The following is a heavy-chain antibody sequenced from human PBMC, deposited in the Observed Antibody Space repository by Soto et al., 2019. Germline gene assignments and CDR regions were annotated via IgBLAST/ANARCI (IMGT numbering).Heavy chain of an antibody. D-gene: IGHD5-12*01. Sequence: SGTLDLPCTVSGGSINTFYWSWVRQPAGKGMEWIGRIFSSGSTSFNPSLESRVAMSVDTSKNHFSLNLSSVTAADMAVYYCAREGSYSAYNFAHGIQLWSFDFWGQGALVTVSS. V-gene: IGHV4-4*07. J-gene: IGHJ4*02. CDR2: IFSSGST. CDR1: GGSINTFY. CDR3: AREGSYSAYNFAHGIQLWSFDF.